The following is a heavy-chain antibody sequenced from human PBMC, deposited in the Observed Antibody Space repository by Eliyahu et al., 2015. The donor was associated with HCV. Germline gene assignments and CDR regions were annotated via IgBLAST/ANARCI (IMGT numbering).Heavy chain of an antibody. J-gene: IGHJ4*02. D-gene: IGHD4-17*01. Sequence: QVQLVESGGGVVXPGKSLRLXCAASGFXXXNYXMHWVRQAPGKGLEWVTMISFDGSNKYYADSVKGRFTISRDNFKNIVSLQMIGLRAEDTAMYYCTRGGGYGDYGGHFDSWGQGTLVTVSS. CDR2: ISFDGSNK. CDR1: GFXXXNYX. CDR3: TRGGGYGDYGGHFDS. V-gene: IGHV3-33*05.